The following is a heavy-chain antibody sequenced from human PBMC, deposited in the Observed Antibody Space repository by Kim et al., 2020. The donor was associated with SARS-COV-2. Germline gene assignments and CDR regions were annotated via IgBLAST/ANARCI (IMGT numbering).Heavy chain of an antibody. V-gene: IGHV3-33*01. CDR3: ARDQSSSWPWYFDY. J-gene: IGHJ4*02. Sequence: ADSVKGRFTISRDNSKNTLYLQMNSLRAEDTAVYYCARDQSSSWPWYFDYWGQGTLVTVSS. D-gene: IGHD6-13*01.